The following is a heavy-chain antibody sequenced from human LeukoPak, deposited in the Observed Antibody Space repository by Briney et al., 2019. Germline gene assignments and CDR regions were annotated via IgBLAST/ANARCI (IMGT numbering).Heavy chain of an antibody. CDR2: ISSSSSYI. Sequence: GGSLRLSCAAPGFTFRSYCMNWVRPAPGEGVGGVSSISSSSSYIYYADSVKGRFTISRDNAKNSLYLQMNSLRAEDTAVYYCAAAGDYYYYYGMDVWGQGTTVTVSS. D-gene: IGHD6-13*01. CDR3: AAAGDYYYYYGMDV. CDR1: GFTFRSYC. V-gene: IGHV3-21*01. J-gene: IGHJ6*02.